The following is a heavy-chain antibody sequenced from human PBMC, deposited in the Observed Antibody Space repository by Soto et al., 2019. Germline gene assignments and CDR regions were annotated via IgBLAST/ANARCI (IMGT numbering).Heavy chain of an antibody. CDR3: ASSGGAPHYYYYGMDV. CDR1: GGTFSSYA. D-gene: IGHD1-26*01. V-gene: IGHV1-69*13. CDR2: IIPIFGTA. J-gene: IGHJ6*02. Sequence: ASVKVSCKASGGTFSSYAISWVRQAPGQGLEWMGGIIPIFGTANYAQKFQGRVTITADESTSTAYMELSSLRSEDTAVYYCASSGGAPHYYYYGMDVWGQGTTVTVSS.